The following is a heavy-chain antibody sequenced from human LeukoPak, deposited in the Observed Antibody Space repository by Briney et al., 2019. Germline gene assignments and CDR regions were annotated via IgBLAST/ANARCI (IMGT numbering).Heavy chain of an antibody. V-gene: IGHV3-48*03. Sequence: GGSLRLSCAASGFTFSSYEMNWVRQAPGKGLEWVSYISSSGSTIYYADSVKGRFTISRDNAKNSLYLQMNSLRAEDTAVYYCARETTYYYGSRTYNWFDPWAREPWSPSPQ. D-gene: IGHD3-10*01. CDR2: ISSSGSTI. CDR1: GFTFSSYE. J-gene: IGHJ5*02. CDR3: ARETTYYYGSRTYNWFDP.